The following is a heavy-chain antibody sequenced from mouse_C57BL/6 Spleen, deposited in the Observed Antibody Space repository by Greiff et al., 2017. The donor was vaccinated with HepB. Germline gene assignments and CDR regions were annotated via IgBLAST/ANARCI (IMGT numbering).Heavy chain of an antibody. CDR3: ERYLYYYYGSAMGD. D-gene: IGHD1-1*01. Sequence: QVQLQQPGAELVKPGASVKLSCKASGYTFTSYWMHWVKQRPGQGLEWIGMIHPNSGSTNYNEKFKSKATLTVDKSSSTAYMQLSSLRTEDSAVSSSERYLYYYYGSAMGDWGQGTSVTVSS. J-gene: IGHJ4*01. V-gene: IGHV1-64*01. CDR2: IHPNSGST. CDR1: GYTFTSYW.